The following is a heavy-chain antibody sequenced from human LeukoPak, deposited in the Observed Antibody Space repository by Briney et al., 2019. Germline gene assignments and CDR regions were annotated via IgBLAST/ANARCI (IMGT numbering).Heavy chain of an antibody. V-gene: IGHV4-61*02. CDR3: ARAGTYGGNSYFDY. J-gene: IGHJ4*02. D-gene: IGHD4-23*01. CDR1: GGSISSGSYY. CDR2: IYTSGST. Sequence: PSETLSLTCTVFGGSISSGSYYWSWIRQPAGKGLEWIGRIYTSGSTNYNPSLKSRVTISVDTSNNQFSLKLSSVTAADTAVYYCARAGTYGGNSYFDYWGQGTLVTVSS.